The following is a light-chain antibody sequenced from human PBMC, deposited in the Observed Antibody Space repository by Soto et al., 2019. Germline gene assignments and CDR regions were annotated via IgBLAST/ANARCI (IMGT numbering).Light chain of an antibody. Sequence: QSVLTQPRSVSGSPGQSVTISCTGTSRDVGTYNWLSWYQQHPGKAPKLMIFDVSRRPSGVPDRFSASKAGNTASLSVSGLQVEDEADYYCSLYAGGNNVIFGGGTKLTVL. CDR3: SLYAGGNNVI. CDR1: SRDVGTYNW. V-gene: IGLV2-11*01. J-gene: IGLJ2*01. CDR2: DVS.